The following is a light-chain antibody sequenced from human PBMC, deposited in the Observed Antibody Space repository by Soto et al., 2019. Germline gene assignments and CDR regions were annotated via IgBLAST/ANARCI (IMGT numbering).Light chain of an antibody. CDR1: QSLFYASINKNY. CDR2: WAS. J-gene: IGKJ5*01. Sequence: DIVRTQAPESLAVSLGERATINCKSSQSLFYASINKNYLAWYQQKPRQPPKLLIYWASIRGSGVPDRFSGSGSGTDFTLTISSLQAEDVAVYYCQQYFDNSITFGQGTRLEIE. V-gene: IGKV4-1*01. CDR3: QQYFDNSIT.